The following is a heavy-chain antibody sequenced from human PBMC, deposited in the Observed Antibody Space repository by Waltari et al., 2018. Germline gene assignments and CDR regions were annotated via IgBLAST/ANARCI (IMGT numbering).Heavy chain of an antibody. D-gene: IGHD6-19*01. Sequence: EVYLVESGGGLEQPGGSLRLSCSASGFMFSAYEMNWVRQAAGKGLEVIAYISVSGNREYYADSVKGRFTISRDNARDLVFLQMYNLRAEDTALYYCARMMPKYTSGWALDYWGQGTLVTVAS. J-gene: IGHJ4*02. CDR1: GFMFSAYE. CDR3: ARMMPKYTSGWALDY. CDR2: ISVSGNRE. V-gene: IGHV3-48*03.